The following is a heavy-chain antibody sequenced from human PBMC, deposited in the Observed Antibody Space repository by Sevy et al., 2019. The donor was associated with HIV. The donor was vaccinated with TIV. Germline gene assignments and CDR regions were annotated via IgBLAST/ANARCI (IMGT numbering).Heavy chain of an antibody. J-gene: IGHJ4*02. CDR2: ISSGSSYV. D-gene: IGHD3-22*01. V-gene: IGHV3-21*01. CDR1: GFTFSSHW. Sequence: GGSLRLSCAASGFTFSSHWMNWVRQAPGKGLEWVSSISSGSSYVYHADSVKGRFTISRDNAKNSLYLQMNSLRTEDTAVYYCASPLHYYDSPSAYWGQGTQVTVSS. CDR3: ASPLHYYDSPSAY.